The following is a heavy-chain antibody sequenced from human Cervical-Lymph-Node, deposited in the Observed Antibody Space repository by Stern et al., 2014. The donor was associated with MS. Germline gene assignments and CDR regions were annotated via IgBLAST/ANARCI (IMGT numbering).Heavy chain of an antibody. D-gene: IGHD5-18*01. CDR2: IYPGDCDP. J-gene: IGHJ4*02. V-gene: IGHV5-51*03. CDR1: GYSFTSYW. CDR3: ARARYSYGPSRSFDY. Sequence: EVQLVESGAEVKKPGESLKISCKGSGYSFTSYWIGWVRQMPGKGLEWMGIIYPGDCDPRYSPSFQGQVTISADKSISTAYLQWSSLKASDTAMYYCARARYSYGPSRSFDYWGRGTLVTVSS.